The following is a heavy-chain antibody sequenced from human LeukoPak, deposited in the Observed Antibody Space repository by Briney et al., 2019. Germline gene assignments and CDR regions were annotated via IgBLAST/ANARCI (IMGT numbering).Heavy chain of an antibody. CDR3: ARTGGVAATTPGAYWFDP. CDR2: IYYSGST. D-gene: IGHD2-15*01. J-gene: IGHJ5*02. CDR1: GGSISSGGYY. V-gene: IGHV4-31*03. Sequence: SETLSLTCTVSGGSISSGGYYWSWIRQHPGKGLEWIGYIYYSGSTYYNPSLKSRVTISVDTSENQFSLKLSSVTAADTAVYYCARTGGVAATTPGAYWFDPWGQGTLVTVSS.